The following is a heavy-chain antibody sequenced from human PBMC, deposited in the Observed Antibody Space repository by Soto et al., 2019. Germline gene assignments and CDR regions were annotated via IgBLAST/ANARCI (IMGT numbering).Heavy chain of an antibody. Sequence: EVQLVESGGGLVQPGGSLRLSCAASGFTVSDNYMSWVRQAPGKGLEWGSLIYSGGRTFYADSVKGRFTIPRDTNTVYLQMNSLRAEDTAIYYCARVNFYDTNYWYFDLWGRGTLVTVSS. CDR1: GFTVSDNY. CDR3: ARVNFYDTNYWYFDL. CDR2: IYSGGRT. V-gene: IGHV3-66*01. J-gene: IGHJ2*01. D-gene: IGHD3-22*01.